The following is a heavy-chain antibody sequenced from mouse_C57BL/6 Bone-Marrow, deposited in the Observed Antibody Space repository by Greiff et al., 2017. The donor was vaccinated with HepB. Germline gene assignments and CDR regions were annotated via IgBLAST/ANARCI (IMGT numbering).Heavy chain of an antibody. Sequence: QVQLKESGPGLVQPSQSLSITCTVSGFSLTSYGVHWVRQSPGKGLEWLGVIWRGGSTDYNAAFMSRLSITKDNSKSQVFSKMNSLPADDTAIYYCAKKGEVYDTTELAVWGTGTTLTVSS. CDR1: GFSLTSYG. D-gene: IGHD1-1*01. V-gene: IGHV2-5*01. CDR3: AKKGEVYDTTELAV. J-gene: IGHJ1*03. CDR2: IWRGGST.